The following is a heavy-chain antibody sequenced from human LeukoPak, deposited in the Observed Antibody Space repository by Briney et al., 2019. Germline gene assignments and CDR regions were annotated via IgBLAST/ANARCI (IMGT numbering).Heavy chain of an antibody. Sequence: DSVKVSCKASGYTFSGTGWYLYWLRQAPGQGLECMGWIYPNNGATGYAQKFQGRDAMTRDTSISTAYMELSRLRPDDTAVYYCARDGPAQMVDFDYWGQGTLVTVSS. D-gene: IGHD3-10*01. CDR2: IYPNNGAT. CDR3: ARDGPAQMVDFDY. V-gene: IGHV1-2*02. J-gene: IGHJ4*02. CDR1: GYTFSGTGWY.